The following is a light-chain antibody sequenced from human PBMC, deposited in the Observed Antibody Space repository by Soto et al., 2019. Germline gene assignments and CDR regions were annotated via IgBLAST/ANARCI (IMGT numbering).Light chain of an antibody. V-gene: IGKV3-20*01. CDR2: GAS. CDR3: QQYGSSRWT. CDR1: QSVSSNY. Sequence: DIVLTQSPGTLSLSPGERATLSCRASQSVSSNYVAWYQQKPGQAPRLLVYGASGRATGIPDRFSGSGSGTDFTLTISRLEPEDFAVYYCQQYGSSRWTFGQGTKVDIK. J-gene: IGKJ1*01.